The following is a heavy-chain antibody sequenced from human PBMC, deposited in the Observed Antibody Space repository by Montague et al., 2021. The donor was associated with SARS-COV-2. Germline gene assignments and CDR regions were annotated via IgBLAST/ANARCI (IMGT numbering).Heavy chain of an antibody. Sequence: SETLSLTCTVSGGSISTSPYFRGWIRQPPGKGLVWIGSNYYSGSTYYNPSIRSRVAISIDTSENQFSLKLSSVTAADTAVYYCARGNRIAVAGTDFDYWGQGTLVTVSS. D-gene: IGHD6-19*01. CDR2: NYYSGST. CDR3: ARGNRIAVAGTDFDY. J-gene: IGHJ4*02. V-gene: IGHV4-39*07. CDR1: GGSISTSPYF.